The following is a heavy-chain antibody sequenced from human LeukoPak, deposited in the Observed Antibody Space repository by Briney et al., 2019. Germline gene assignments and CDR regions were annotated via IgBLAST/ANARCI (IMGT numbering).Heavy chain of an antibody. Sequence: SSETLSLTCTVSGGSISSYYWNWIRQPPGKGLEWIGSIYYSGSTNFNPSLKSRVTISVDTSKNQFSLKLSSVTAADTAVYYCASAPLIAAAGMGFDPWGQGTLVTVSS. V-gene: IGHV4-59*01. J-gene: IGHJ5*02. D-gene: IGHD6-13*01. CDR3: ASAPLIAAAGMGFDP. CDR1: GGSISSYY. CDR2: IYYSGST.